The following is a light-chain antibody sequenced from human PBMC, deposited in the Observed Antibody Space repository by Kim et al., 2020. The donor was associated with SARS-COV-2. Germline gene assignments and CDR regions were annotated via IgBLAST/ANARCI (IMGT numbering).Light chain of an antibody. J-gene: IGKJ4*01. Sequence: SVGDRVTITCRASQSISRYLNWYQQKPGKAPKLLIYGAATLQSGVPSRFSGSGSGTDFTLTISSLQPEDFATYYCQQSYSSPPLTFGGGTKVDIK. CDR1: QSISRY. CDR2: GAA. V-gene: IGKV1-39*01. CDR3: QQSYSSPPLT.